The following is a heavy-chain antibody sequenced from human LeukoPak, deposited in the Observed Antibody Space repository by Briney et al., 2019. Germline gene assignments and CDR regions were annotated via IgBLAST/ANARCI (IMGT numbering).Heavy chain of an antibody. J-gene: IGHJ5*02. CDR1: GGSISSYY. V-gene: IGHV4-4*07. CDR2: IYTSGST. D-gene: IGHD5/OR15-5a*01. Sequence: SETLSLTCTVSGGSISSYYWSWIRQPAGKGLEWIGRIYTSGSTNYNPSLKSRVTMSVDTSKNQFSLKLSSVTAADTAVYYCARDRQLSTHPSWFDPWGQGTLVTVSS. CDR3: ARDRQLSTHPSWFDP.